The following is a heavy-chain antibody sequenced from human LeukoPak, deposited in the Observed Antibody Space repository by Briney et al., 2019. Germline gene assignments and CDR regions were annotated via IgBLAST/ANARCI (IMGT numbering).Heavy chain of an antibody. V-gene: IGHV3-30*07. CDR3: ARIWGDGYYFDY. D-gene: IGHD5-24*01. Sequence: PGGSLRLSCAASGFTFSSYSIHWVRQAPGKGLEWVAVISHDGSNKYYADSVKGRFTISRDNSKNTLYLQMNSLRAEDTAVYYCARIWGDGYYFDYWGQGTLVTVSS. CDR1: GFTFSSYS. CDR2: ISHDGSNK. J-gene: IGHJ4*02.